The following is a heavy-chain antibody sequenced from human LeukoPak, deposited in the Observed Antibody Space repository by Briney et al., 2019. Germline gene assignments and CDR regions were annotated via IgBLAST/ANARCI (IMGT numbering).Heavy chain of an antibody. J-gene: IGHJ4*02. CDR1: GGSISTFY. V-gene: IGHV4-59*08. Sequence: SETLSLTCTVSGGSISTFYWSWIRQPPGKGLQWIGYIYYSGSTNYNPSLKSRVTISVDTSKNQFFLRLSSVTAADTAVYYCARGFVVGGTMLDYWGQGALVTVSS. D-gene: IGHD1-26*01. CDR3: ARGFVVGGTMLDY. CDR2: IYYSGST.